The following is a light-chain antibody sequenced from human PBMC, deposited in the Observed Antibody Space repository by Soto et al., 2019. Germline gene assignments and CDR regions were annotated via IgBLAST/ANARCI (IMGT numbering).Light chain of an antibody. CDR2: GAS. CDR1: QSVSSN. J-gene: IGKJ1*01. CDR3: QQYGSSPGT. Sequence: EIVMTQSPATLSVSPGERATLSCMASQSVSSNLAWYQQKPGQAPRLLIYGASTRATGIPARFSGSGSGTEFTLSISSLQPDDFAVYYCQQYGSSPGTFGQGTKVDIK. V-gene: IGKV3-15*01.